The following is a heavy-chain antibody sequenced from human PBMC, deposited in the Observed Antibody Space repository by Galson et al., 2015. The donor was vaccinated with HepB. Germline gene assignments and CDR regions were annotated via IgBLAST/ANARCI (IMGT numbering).Heavy chain of an antibody. CDR3: ARTLTSGVFDY. CDR1: GFIVSSNY. CDR2: LYTHETP. Sequence: SLSLSCAASGFIVSSNYMSRVRQAPGKGLEWVAVLYTHETPYYPDSVKGRFTIPRSDSNNTVFLQMNSLGADDTAVYYCARTLTSGVFDYWGQGTLVTVSS. J-gene: IGHJ4*02. D-gene: IGHD4-11*01. V-gene: IGHV3-66*01.